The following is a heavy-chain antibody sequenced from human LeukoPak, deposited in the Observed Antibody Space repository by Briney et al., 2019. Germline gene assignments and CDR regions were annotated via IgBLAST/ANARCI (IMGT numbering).Heavy chain of an antibody. Sequence: SETLSLTCTVSGGSISSSSYYWGWIRQPPGKGLEWIGSIYYSGSTYYNPSLKSRVTVSVDTSKNQISLKVSSVTAAATAVYYCARGGSPVGATNDYWGQGTLVTVSS. D-gene: IGHD1-26*01. V-gene: IGHV4-39*01. CDR1: GGSISSSSYY. CDR3: ARGGSPVGATNDY. CDR2: IYYSGST. J-gene: IGHJ4*02.